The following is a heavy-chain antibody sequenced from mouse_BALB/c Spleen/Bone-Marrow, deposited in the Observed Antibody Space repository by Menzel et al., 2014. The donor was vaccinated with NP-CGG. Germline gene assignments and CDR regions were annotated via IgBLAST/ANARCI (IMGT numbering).Heavy chain of an antibody. Sequence: QVQLQQSGPQLVRPGASVKISCKASGYSFTSYWMHWVKQRPGQGLEWIGMIDPSYSETGLNQMFKDKATLTVDKSSSTAYMQLSSPTSEDSAVYYCASYGSSPAWFAYWGQGTLVTVSA. CDR1: GYSFTSYW. J-gene: IGHJ3*01. CDR3: ASYGSSPAWFAY. V-gene: IGHV1S127*01. D-gene: IGHD1-1*01. CDR2: IDPSYSET.